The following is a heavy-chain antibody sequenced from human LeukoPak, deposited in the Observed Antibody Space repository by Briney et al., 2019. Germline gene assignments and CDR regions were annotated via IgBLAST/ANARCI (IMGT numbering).Heavy chain of an antibody. CDR3: ARHLDGYNPFDY. Sequence: GESLKISCKGSGYTFTNYWIAWVRQMPGKGLECMGITYPLNSDTRYSPSFQGQVTISADKFVSTAYLQWSSLKASDTAIYYCARHLDGYNPFDYWGQGTLVTVSS. CDR2: TYPLNSDT. CDR1: GYTFTNYW. J-gene: IGHJ4*02. V-gene: IGHV5-51*01. D-gene: IGHD5-24*01.